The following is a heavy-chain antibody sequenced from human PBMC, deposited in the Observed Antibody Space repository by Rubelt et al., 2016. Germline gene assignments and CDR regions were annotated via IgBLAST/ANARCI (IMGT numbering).Heavy chain of an antibody. CDR3: ERGGTGWYYYGMDV. Sequence: QVTLRESGPALVKPTQTLTLTCTFSGFSLSTSGMCVSWIRQPPGKALEWLALIDWDDDTYYSTSLKTRLTISKNTSKNQVVLTMTNMDPVDTATDYCERGGTGWYYYGMDVWGQGTTVTVSS. J-gene: IGHJ6*02. CDR2: IDWDDDT. D-gene: IGHD1-14*01. V-gene: IGHV2-70*01. CDR1: GFSLSTSGMC.